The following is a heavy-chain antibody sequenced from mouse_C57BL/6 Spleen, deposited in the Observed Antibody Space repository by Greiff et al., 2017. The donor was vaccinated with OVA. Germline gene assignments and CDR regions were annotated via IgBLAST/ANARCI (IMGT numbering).Heavy chain of an antibody. V-gene: IGHV2-3*01. D-gene: IGHD2-5*01. J-gene: IGHJ4*01. CDR3: AKPYSNYDAMDY. CDR1: GFSLTSYG. CDR2: IWGDGST. Sequence: VKLQESGPGLVAPSQSLSITCTVSGFSLTSYGVSWVRQPPGTGLEWLGVIWGDGSTHYHSPLISRLIISNDNSKSQVFLKLNSLHTDDTATYYCAKPYSNYDAMDYWGQGTSVTVSS.